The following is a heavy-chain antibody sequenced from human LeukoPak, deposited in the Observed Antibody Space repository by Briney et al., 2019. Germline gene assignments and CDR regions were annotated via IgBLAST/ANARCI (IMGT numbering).Heavy chain of an antibody. V-gene: IGHV3-21*01. D-gene: IGHD3-10*01. CDR3: ARDGFSYGPGAAMGY. Sequence: GGSLRLSCAAFGFTFRGYNLNWVRQAPGKGLEWVSAISSSSSYIYYADSVKGRFTISRDNAKNSLYLQMNSLRAEDTAVYYCARDGFSYGPGAAMGYWGQGTLVTVSS. CDR2: ISSSSSYI. CDR1: GFTFRGYN. J-gene: IGHJ4*02.